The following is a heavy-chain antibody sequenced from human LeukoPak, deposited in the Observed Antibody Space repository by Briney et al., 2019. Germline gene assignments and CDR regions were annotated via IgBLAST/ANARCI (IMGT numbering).Heavy chain of an antibody. CDR3: ARDPGRQYSSIADV. D-gene: IGHD6-19*01. CDR1: GFTFSDYY. Sequence: PGGSLRLSCAASGFTFSDYYMSWIRQAPGKGLEWVSYISSSGSTIYYADSVKGRFTISRDNAKNSLYLQMDSLRAEDTAVYYCARDPGRQYSSIADVWGQGTTVTVSS. V-gene: IGHV3-11*01. J-gene: IGHJ6*02. CDR2: ISSSGSTI.